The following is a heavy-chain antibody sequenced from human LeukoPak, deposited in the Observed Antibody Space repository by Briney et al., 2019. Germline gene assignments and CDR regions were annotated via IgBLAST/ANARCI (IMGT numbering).Heavy chain of an antibody. CDR1: GGTFSSYA. CDR3: ARDPRKDYYDSSGYYLVPHFDI. D-gene: IGHD3-22*01. V-gene: IGHV1-69*13. J-gene: IGHJ3*02. Sequence: SVKVSCKASGGTFSSYAISWVRQAPGQGLEWMGGIIPIFGTANYAQKFQGRVTITADESTSTAYMELSSLRSEDTAVYYCARDPRKDYYDSSGYYLVPHFDIWGQGTMVTVSS. CDR2: IIPIFGTA.